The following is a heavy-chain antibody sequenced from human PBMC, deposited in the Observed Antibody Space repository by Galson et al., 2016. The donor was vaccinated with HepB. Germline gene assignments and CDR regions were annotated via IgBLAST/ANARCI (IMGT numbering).Heavy chain of an antibody. CDR3: ARGDYGDQIIKLGNYQYYGMDV. V-gene: IGHV3-30-3*01. D-gene: IGHD4-17*01. J-gene: IGHJ6*02. Sequence: SLRLSCAASGFTFSSYALRWVRQAPGKGLEWVAVVSNDGRDKYYADSVKGRFTISRDNSKNTLYLQMNSLRPEDTALYYCARGDYGDQIIKLGNYQYYGMDVWGQGTTVTVSS. CDR1: GFTFSSYA. CDR2: VSNDGRDK.